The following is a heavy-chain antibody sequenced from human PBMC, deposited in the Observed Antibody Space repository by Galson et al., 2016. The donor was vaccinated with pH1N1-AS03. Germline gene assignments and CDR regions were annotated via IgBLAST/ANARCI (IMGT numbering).Heavy chain of an antibody. J-gene: IGHJ6*02. Sequence: PALVKLTQTLTLTCTVSGFSLSTGGMRVSWIRQPPGKAPEWLGRIDWDDGTFYSTSLKTRLTISKDTSKNQVVLTMTNMDPVDTGTYYCARTLNYNTGLDVWGPGATVTVSS. CDR3: ARTLNYNTGLDV. CDR2: IDWDDGT. V-gene: IGHV2-70*04. CDR1: GFSLSTGGMR. D-gene: IGHD5-24*01.